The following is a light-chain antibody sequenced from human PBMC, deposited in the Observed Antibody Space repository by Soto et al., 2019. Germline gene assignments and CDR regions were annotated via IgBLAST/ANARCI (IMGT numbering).Light chain of an antibody. CDR3: SSFTGTSALIL. CDR2: EVS. CDR1: SSDVGGYDY. J-gene: IGLJ2*01. V-gene: IGLV2-14*01. Sequence: QSAVTQPASVSGSPGQSITISCTGTSSDVGGYDYVSWYQQYPGKAPRLIIYEVSNRPSGVSNRFSGPKSGNTASLTISGLRAEDEGDYFCSSFTGTSALILFGGGTQLTVL.